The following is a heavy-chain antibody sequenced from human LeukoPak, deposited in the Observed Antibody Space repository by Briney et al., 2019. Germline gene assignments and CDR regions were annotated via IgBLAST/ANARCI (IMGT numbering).Heavy chain of an antibody. Sequence: GGSLRLSCAASGFTFSTYSMSWVRLAPGKGLEWVSGISGSGANTYYADSVKGRFTISRDNSKNTLYLQMNSLRAEDTAVFYCAKYPASGGYFDYWGQGTLVTVSS. J-gene: IGHJ4*02. CDR2: ISGSGANT. D-gene: IGHD6-13*01. CDR3: AKYPASGGYFDY. V-gene: IGHV3-23*01. CDR1: GFTFSTYS.